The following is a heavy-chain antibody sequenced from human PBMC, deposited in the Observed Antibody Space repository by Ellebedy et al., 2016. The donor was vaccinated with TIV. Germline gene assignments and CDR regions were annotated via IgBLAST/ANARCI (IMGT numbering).Heavy chain of an antibody. D-gene: IGHD6-19*01. CDR1: GGSISSSGYY. J-gene: IGHJ4*02. V-gene: IGHV4-39*01. CDR3: ARWIVVAGGFDY. CDR2: ISYSGST. Sequence: MPSETLSLTCTVSGGSISSSGYYWGWIRQPPGKGLEWIGGISYSGSTYYNPSLKSRVTISVDTSKNQFSLKLSSVTAADTAVYYCARWIVVAGGFDYWGQGTLVTVSS.